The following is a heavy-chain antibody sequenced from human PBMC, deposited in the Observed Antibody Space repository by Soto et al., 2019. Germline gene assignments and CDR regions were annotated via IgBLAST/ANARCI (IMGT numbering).Heavy chain of an antibody. J-gene: IGHJ6*02. Sequence: SETLSLTCTVSGGSISSGAYYWTWIRQHPGKGLEWIGFIYYSGITYYNPSLKSRLTISVDTSKNQFSLKLNSVTAADTAVYYCATGTGSLYYYYYGLDVWGQGTAVTVSS. D-gene: IGHD3-10*01. CDR2: IYYSGIT. CDR1: GGSISSGAYY. CDR3: ATGTGSLYYYYYGLDV. V-gene: IGHV4-31*03.